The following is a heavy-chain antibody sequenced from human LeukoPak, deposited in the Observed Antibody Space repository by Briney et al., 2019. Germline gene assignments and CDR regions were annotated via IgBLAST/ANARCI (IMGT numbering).Heavy chain of an antibody. J-gene: IGHJ5*02. V-gene: IGHV3-74*01. D-gene: IGHD3-10*01. CDR1: GLPFRNYC. CDR2: INTDGGST. CDR3: VVGYYYDSGSQYNWFDT. Sequence: PGGSLRLSCAAPGLPFRNYCMQWVRQAPGKGLVWVSRINTDGGSTTYADSVKGRFTISRDNAKNTLYLQMNSLRAEDTAVYYCVVGYYYDSGSQYNWFDTWGQGTLVTVSS.